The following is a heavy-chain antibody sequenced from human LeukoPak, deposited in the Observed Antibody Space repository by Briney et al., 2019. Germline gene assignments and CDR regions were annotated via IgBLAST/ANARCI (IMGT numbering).Heavy chain of an antibody. CDR1: GLSFSNYA. Sequence: GGSLTLSCTASGLSFSNYAMTWVRQAPGKGLEWASVISASRTDTYYADSVKGRFTISRDNSQNTLYLHMNSLRAEDTAVYYCAKDQTAAVGQLDYWGQGTVVTVSS. V-gene: IGHV3-23*01. D-gene: IGHD6-13*01. J-gene: IGHJ4*02. CDR3: AKDQTAAVGQLDY. CDR2: ISASRTDT.